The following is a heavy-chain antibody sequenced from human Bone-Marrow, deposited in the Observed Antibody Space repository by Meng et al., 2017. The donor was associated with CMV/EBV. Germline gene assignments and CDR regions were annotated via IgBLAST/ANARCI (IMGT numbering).Heavy chain of an antibody. V-gene: IGHV2-70*20. J-gene: IGHJ4*02. CDR3: ARTWRTGVSYSDFDY. CDR2: IDWDGDK. CDR1: GFSLTTSGMC. Sequence: SGPTLMKPTQTLTLTCTFSGFSLTTSGMCVNWVRQSPGKALEWLALIDWDGDKYYRTSLKTRLTISKDTSKNRVVLTMTNMDPVDSATYYCARTWRTGVSYSDFDYWGQGTLVTVSS. D-gene: IGHD1-26*01.